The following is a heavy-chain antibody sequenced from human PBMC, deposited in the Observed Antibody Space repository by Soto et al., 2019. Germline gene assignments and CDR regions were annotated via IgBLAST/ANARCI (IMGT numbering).Heavy chain of an antibody. CDR1: GFTFSSYW. J-gene: IGHJ6*03. D-gene: IGHD6-13*01. V-gene: IGHV3-74*01. Sequence: SGGSLRLSCAASGFTFSSYWMHWVRQAPGKGLVWVSRINRDGSSAAYADSVRGRFTISRDNAKNTVYLQANSLRAEDTAVYYCARVSGQLEGYYYMDVWGKGTTVTVSS. CDR2: INRDGSSA. CDR3: ARVSGQLEGYYYMDV.